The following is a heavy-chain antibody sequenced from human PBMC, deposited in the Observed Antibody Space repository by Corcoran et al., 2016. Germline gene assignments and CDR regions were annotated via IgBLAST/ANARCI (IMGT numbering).Heavy chain of an antibody. D-gene: IGHD3-10*01. J-gene: IGHJ4*02. Sequence: QVQLVQSGAEVKKPGSSVKVSCKASGGTFSSYAINWVRQAPGQGLEWIGGIIPIFGTANYAQKFPGRVTINEDESTSTAYMALSSLRSEDTAVYYCAGGKGAVRIIFFDYWGQGTLVTVSS. V-gene: IGHV1-69*01. CDR3: AGGKGAVRIIFFDY. CDR1: GGTFSSYA. CDR2: IIPIFGTA.